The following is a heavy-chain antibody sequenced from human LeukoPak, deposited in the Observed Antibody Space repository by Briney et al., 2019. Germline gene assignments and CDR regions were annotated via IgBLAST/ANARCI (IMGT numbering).Heavy chain of an antibody. D-gene: IGHD3-22*01. J-gene: IGHJ4*02. CDR2: IYYSGNT. CDR3: ARIGTSGYNGYSFDY. V-gene: IGHV4-59*12. Sequence: PSETLSLTCTVSGGSISSYYWSWIRQPPEKGLEFIGYIYYSGNTNYNPSLKSRVTISVDTSKNQFSLKLSSVTAADTAVYYCARIGTSGYNGYSFDYWGQGTLVTVSS. CDR1: GGSISSYY.